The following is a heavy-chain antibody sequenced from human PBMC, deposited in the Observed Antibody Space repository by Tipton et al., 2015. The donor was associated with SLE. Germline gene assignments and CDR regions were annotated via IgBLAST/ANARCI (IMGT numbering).Heavy chain of an antibody. CDR1: GGSISSYY. V-gene: IGHV4-59*12. Sequence: TLSLTCTVSGGSISSYYWSWIRQPPGKGLEWIGYIYYSGSTNYNPSLKSRVTISVDTSKNQFSLKLSSVTAADMAVYYCARVGEPNHYDFWSGYHYWYFDLWGRGTLVTVSS. CDR3: ARVGEPNHYDFWSGYHYWYFDL. D-gene: IGHD3-3*01. CDR2: IYYSGST. J-gene: IGHJ2*01.